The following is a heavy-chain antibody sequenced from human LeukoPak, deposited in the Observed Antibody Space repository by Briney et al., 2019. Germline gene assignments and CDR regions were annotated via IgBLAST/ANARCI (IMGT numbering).Heavy chain of an antibody. CDR2: IYYSGST. V-gene: IGHV4-31*03. CDR1: GGSISSGGYY. Sequence: TLSLTCTVSGGSISSGGYYWSWIRQHPGEGLEWIGYIYYSGSTYYNPSLKSRVTISVDTSKNQFSLKLSSVTAADEAVYYCARDGYGGNSAVDPWGQGTLVTVSS. D-gene: IGHD4-23*01. J-gene: IGHJ5*02. CDR3: ARDGYGGNSAVDP.